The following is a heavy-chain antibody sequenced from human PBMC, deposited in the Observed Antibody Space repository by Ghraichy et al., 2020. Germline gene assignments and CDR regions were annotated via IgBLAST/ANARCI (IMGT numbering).Heavy chain of an antibody. J-gene: IGHJ6*02. Sequence: SETPSLTCVVYGGSFSSYYWTWIRQPPGKGLEWIGEINRSGSTKYNPSLKSRVTISIDTSKIQFSLRLNSVTAADTAVYYCARLCSSSSSWCPYYQGMDVWGQGTTVTVSS. CDR1: GGSFSSYY. CDR2: INRSGST. D-gene: IGHD6-6*01. CDR3: ARLCSSSSSWCPYYQGMDV. V-gene: IGHV4-34*01.